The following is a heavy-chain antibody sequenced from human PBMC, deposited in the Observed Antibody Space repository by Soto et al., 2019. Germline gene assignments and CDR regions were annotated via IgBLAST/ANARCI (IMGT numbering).Heavy chain of an antibody. CDR2: IIPIFGIA. CDR1: GGGLSSYA. CDR3: AATYYYDISGFFDY. J-gene: IGHJ4*02. D-gene: IGHD3-22*01. V-gene: IGHV1-69*13. Sequence: PVKGSWKGSGGGLSSYASSRVSQATGQGLEWMGGIIPIFGIANYAQKFQGRVTITAHESTSTAYMELSSLRSEDTAVYYCAATYYYDISGFFDYWGQGTLVTVSS.